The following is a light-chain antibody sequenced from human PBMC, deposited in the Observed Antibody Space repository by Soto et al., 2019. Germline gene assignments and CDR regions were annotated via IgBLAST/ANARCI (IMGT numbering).Light chain of an antibody. CDR1: RGISTW. CDR2: TAS. Sequence: DFQMTQSPSSVSASVGDSVTITCRASRGISTWLAWYQQKPGKAPELLIQTASSVQSGVPSRFSGSGSGTDFTLTISSLQPEDSAIYYCQQTNGPFTFGPGTKVEVK. CDR3: QQTNGPFT. V-gene: IGKV1-12*01. J-gene: IGKJ3*01.